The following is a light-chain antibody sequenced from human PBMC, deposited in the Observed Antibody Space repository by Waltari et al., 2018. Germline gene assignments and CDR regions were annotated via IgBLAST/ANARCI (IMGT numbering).Light chain of an antibody. J-gene: IGKJ2*01. CDR3: QQYSSWPPLYT. CDR1: QSVGNN. Sequence: EIVMTQYPATLSVSPGERATLSGRASQSVGNNLAWYQQKHGQAPRLLIYAASTRATGTPARFSGSGSGTDFTLTIGSMQSEDFALYYCQQYSSWPPLYTFGQGTRLEIK. CDR2: AAS. V-gene: IGKV3D-15*01.